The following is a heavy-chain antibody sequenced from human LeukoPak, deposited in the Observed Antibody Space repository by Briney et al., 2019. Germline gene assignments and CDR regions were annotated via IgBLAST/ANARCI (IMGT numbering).Heavy chain of an antibody. CDR1: GYSFTSNW. J-gene: IGHJ5*02. Sequence: GESLKISCKGSGYSFTSNWIGWVRQMPGKGLEWMGIINPGDSETRYSPSFQGQVTISVDKSISTAYLQWSSLKASDTAMYYCARRGEYQLRGRSDPWGQGTLVTVSS. CDR2: INPGDSET. D-gene: IGHD3-10*01. CDR3: ARRGEYQLRGRSDP. V-gene: IGHV5-51*01.